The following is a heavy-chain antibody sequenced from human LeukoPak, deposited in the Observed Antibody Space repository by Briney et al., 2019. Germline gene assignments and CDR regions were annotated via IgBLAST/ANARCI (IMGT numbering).Heavy chain of an antibody. CDR2: ISGSCGGT. CDR3: AKTPASYGSGSSSYTDC. D-gene: IGHD3-10*01. Sequence: GGSLRLSCAASGFTFSSYSMIWVRQAPGKGREGGSAISGSCGGTYYANAVKGRFTISRDNSRGTLYLQMNSLRAEDTALYFCAKTPASYGSGSSSYTDCWGQGTLVSVSS. V-gene: IGHV3-23*01. J-gene: IGHJ4*02. CDR1: GFTFSSYS.